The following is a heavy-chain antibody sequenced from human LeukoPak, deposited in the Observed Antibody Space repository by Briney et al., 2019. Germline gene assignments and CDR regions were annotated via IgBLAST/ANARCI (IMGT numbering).Heavy chain of an antibody. V-gene: IGHV3-74*01. D-gene: IGHD3-3*01. CDR1: GFTFSNYW. CDR2: INSDGSRI. Sequence: PGGSLRLSCAASGFTFSNYWMHWVRQAPGKGLVWVSRINSDGSRITYADSVKGRFTISRDNSKNTLYLQMNSLRAEDTAVYYCAKGYGFWSGLLDYWGQGTLVTVSS. CDR3: AKGYGFWSGLLDY. J-gene: IGHJ4*02.